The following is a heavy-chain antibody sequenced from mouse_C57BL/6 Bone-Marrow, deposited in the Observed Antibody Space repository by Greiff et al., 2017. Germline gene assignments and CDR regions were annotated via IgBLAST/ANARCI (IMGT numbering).Heavy chain of an antibody. J-gene: IGHJ2*01. Sequence: EVQVVESGGGLLKPGGSLKLSCAASGFTFSSYAMSWVRQTPEKRLEWVATLSAGGSYTYYPDNVKGRFPISRDNAKNTLYLHMSHLKSEDTAMYYCARDRITTGRFDYWGQGTTLTVSS. CDR1: GFTFSSYA. CDR2: LSAGGSYT. D-gene: IGHD1-1*01. V-gene: IGHV5-4*01. CDR3: ARDRITTGRFDY.